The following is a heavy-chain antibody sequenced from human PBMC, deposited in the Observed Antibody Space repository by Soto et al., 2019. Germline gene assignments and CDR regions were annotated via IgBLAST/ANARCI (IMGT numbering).Heavy chain of an antibody. CDR3: ATAQTYYYYCMDV. CDR1: GYTFTNYG. J-gene: IGHJ6*02. CDR2: ISSYSGNT. Sequence: ASVKVSCKASGYTFTNYGISWVRQAPGQGPEWMGWISSYSGNTNYAQNLQGRVTMTTDTSTSTAYMELRSLRSDDTAVYYCATAQTYYYYCMDVWGQGTTVTVSS. V-gene: IGHV1-18*01.